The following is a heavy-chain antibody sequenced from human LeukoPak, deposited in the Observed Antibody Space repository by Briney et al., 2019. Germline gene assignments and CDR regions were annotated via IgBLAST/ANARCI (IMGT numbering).Heavy chain of an antibody. Sequence: SVKVSCKASGGTFSSYAISWVRQAPGQGLEWMGEIIPIFGTANYAQKFQGRVTITADESTSTAYMELSSLRSEDTAVYYCASPRKYYDFWSGYSSFDYWGQGTLVTVSS. CDR1: GGTFSSYA. V-gene: IGHV1-69*01. J-gene: IGHJ4*02. CDR2: IIPIFGTA. D-gene: IGHD3-3*01. CDR3: ASPRKYYDFWSGYSSFDY.